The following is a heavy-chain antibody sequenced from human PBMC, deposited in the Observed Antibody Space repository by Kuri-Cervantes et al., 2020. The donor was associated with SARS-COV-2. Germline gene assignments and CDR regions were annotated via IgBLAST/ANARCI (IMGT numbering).Heavy chain of an antibody. D-gene: IGHD2-2*01. V-gene: IGHV4-39*01. CDR2: TYYSGST. CDR3: AAQLHCSSTSCYLNY. J-gene: IGHJ4*02. Sequence: GSLRLSCTVSGASISSSRYYWGWNRQPRGKGLEWIGSTYYSGSTYYNPYIKSRVTISVDTSKNQFSLKLSSVTAADTAVYYCAAQLHCSSTSCYLNYWGQGTLVTVSS. CDR1: GASISSSRYY.